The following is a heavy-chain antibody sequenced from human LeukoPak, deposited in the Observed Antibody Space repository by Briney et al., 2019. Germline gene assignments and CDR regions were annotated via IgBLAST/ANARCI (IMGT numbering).Heavy chain of an antibody. D-gene: IGHD2-2*01. CDR2: IYYSGST. CDR1: GGSISSSSYY. V-gene: IGHV4-39*01. J-gene: IGHJ3*02. Sequence: SETLSLTCTVSGGSISSSSYYWGWIRQPPGKGLEWIGSIYYSGSTYYNPSLKSRVTISVDTSKNQFSLKLSSVTAADTAVYYCARTPRDFVVVPAAISGAFDIWGQGTMVTVSS. CDR3: ARTPRDFVVVPAAISGAFDI.